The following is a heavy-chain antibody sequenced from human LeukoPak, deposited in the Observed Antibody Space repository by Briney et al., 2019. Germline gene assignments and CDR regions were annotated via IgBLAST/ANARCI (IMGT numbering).Heavy chain of an antibody. CDR3: ARVLNYYDSSGYYFSY. D-gene: IGHD3-22*01. CDR1: GFTFSYYT. CDR2: ISYDGSNK. Sequence: VRSRRLSCASSGFTFSYYTMHWVRQAPGKGLQWGAVISYDGSNKYYADSVKGRFTISRDNSKNTLYLQMNSLRAEDTAVYYCARVLNYYDSSGYYFSYWGQGTLVTVSS. V-gene: IGHV3-30-3*01. J-gene: IGHJ4*02.